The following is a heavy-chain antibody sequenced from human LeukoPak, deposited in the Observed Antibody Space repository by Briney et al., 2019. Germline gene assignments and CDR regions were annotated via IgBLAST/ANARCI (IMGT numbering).Heavy chain of an antibody. J-gene: IGHJ5*02. V-gene: IGHV1-69*04. D-gene: IGHD6-19*01. CDR2: IIPILGIA. Sequence: GASVKVSCKASGGTFSSYAISWVRQAPGQGLEWMGRIIPILGIASYAQKFQGRVTITADKSTSTAYMELSSLRSEDTAVYYCASSPGIAVAGTWFDPWGQGTLVTVSS. CDR1: GGTFSSYA. CDR3: ASSPGIAVAGTWFDP.